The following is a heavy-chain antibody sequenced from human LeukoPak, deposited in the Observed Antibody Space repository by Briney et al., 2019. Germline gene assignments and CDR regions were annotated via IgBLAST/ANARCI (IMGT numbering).Heavy chain of an antibody. CDR3: ARISYESSGYGWFDP. Sequence: ASVKVSCKASGYTFSSCAINWVRQAPGQGLEYMGWIDTKTGNPTYAQGFTGRFVFSLDTSVSTAYLQISSLKAEDTAVYYCARISYESSGYGWFDPWGQGTLVTVSS. CDR2: IDTKTGNP. J-gene: IGHJ5*02. D-gene: IGHD3-22*01. V-gene: IGHV7-4-1*02. CDR1: GYTFSSCA.